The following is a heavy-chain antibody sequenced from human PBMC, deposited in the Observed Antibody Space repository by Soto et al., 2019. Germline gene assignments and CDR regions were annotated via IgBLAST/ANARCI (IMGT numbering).Heavy chain of an antibody. CDR1: GYTFTANY. D-gene: IGHD2-8*02. V-gene: IGHV1-2*02. CDR3: ARCPGGMFDY. J-gene: IGHJ4*02. Sequence: QVQLVQSGAEVKKPGASVKVSCKASGYTFTANYVHWVRQAPGQGLEWMGWINPNSGGTNYAQKFQGRVTLTRDTSISTACLELSGLRTDDTAVYYCARCPGGMFDYWGQGTLVTVSS. CDR2: INPNSGGT.